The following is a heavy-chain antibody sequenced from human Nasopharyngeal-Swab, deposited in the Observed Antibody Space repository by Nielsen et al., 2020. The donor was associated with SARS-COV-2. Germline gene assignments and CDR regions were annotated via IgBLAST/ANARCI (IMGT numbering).Heavy chain of an antibody. CDR2: ISYDGSNK. D-gene: IGHD3-3*01. Sequence: WIRQPPGKGLEWVAVISYDGSNKYYADSVKGRFTISRDNSKNTLYLQMNSLRAEDKAVYYCAKPGLEGVGWGDYRGQGTLVTVSS. J-gene: IGHJ4*02. V-gene: IGHV3-30*18. CDR3: AKPGLEGVGWGDY.